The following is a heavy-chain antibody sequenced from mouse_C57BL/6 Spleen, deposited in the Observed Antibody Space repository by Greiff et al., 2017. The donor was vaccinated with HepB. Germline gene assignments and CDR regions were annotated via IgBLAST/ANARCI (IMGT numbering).Heavy chain of an antibody. CDR2: ISSGGDYI. V-gene: IGHV5-9-1*02. Sequence: EVKLEESGEGLVKPGGSLKLSCAASGFTFSSYAMSWVRQTPEKRLEWVAYISSGGDYIYYADTVKGRFTISRDNARNTLYLQMSSLKSEDTAMYYCTRKRDYYGSSPRWYFDVWGTGTTVTVSS. J-gene: IGHJ1*03. CDR3: TRKRDYYGSSPRWYFDV. CDR1: GFTFSSYA. D-gene: IGHD1-1*01.